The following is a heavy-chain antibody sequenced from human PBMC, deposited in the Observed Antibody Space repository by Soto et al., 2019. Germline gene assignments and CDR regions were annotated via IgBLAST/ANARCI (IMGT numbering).Heavy chain of an antibody. CDR3: ARLGVAEHDAFDI. CDR2: IYYSGST. Sequence: SETLSLTCTVSGGSISSSSYYWGWIRQPPGKGLEWIGSIYYSGSTYYNPSLKSRVTISVDTSKNQFSLKLSSVTAADTAVYYCARLGVAEHDAFDIWGQGTMVTVSS. J-gene: IGHJ3*02. V-gene: IGHV4-39*01. CDR1: GGSISSSSYY. D-gene: IGHD3-10*01.